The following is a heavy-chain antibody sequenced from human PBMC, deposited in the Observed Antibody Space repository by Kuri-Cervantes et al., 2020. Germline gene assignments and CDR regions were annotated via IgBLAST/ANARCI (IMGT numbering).Heavy chain of an antibody. CDR2: IYHSGST. CDR3: ARKGLELRRGRGHNWFDP. D-gene: IGHD1-7*01. V-gene: IGHV4-38-2*01. Sequence: SETLSLTCAVSGYSISSSYYWGWIRQPPGKGLEWIGSIYHSGSTYYNPSLKSRVTISVDTSKNQFSLKLSSVTAADTAVYYCARKGLELRRGRGHNWFDPWGQGTLVTVSS. J-gene: IGHJ5*02. CDR1: GYSISSSYY.